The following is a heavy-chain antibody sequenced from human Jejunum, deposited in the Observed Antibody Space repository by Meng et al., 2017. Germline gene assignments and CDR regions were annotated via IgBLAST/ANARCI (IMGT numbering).Heavy chain of an antibody. J-gene: IGHJ4*02. CDR2: IRQDGSEE. Sequence: GGSLRLSCAGSGFIFSGYWMNWVRQAPGKGLEWVANIRQDGSEEHYVDSVKGRFTISRDNAKNSLYLQMNSLRDEDTAVYYCASILAMGPYFGEDWGQGTLVTVSS. V-gene: IGHV3-7*01. CDR1: GFIFSGYW. D-gene: IGHD3-10*01. CDR3: ASILAMGPYFGED.